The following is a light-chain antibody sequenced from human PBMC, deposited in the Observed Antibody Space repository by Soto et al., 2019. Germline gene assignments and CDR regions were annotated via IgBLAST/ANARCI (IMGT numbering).Light chain of an antibody. CDR2: AAS. CDR3: QQSYSTIT. V-gene: IGKV1-39*01. J-gene: IGKJ4*01. CDR1: QSISSY. Sequence: DIQMTQSPSSLSASVGDRVTITCRASQSISSYLNWYQQKPGKAPKLLIYAASSLQSGVPSRFSGSGSGTDFTLTISRLQPEDFATYYCQQSYSTITFGGGTKVDIK.